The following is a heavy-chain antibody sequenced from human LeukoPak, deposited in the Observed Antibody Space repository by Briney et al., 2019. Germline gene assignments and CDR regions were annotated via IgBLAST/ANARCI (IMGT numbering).Heavy chain of an antibody. V-gene: IGHV1-8*01. J-gene: IGHJ4*02. Sequence: GASVKVSCKASGYTFTSYDINWVRQATGQGLEWMGWMNPNSGNTGYAQKFQGRVTMTRNTSISTAYMELSSLRSEDTAVYYCARGYDSIAAAGFDYWGQGTLVTVPS. D-gene: IGHD6-13*01. CDR2: MNPNSGNT. CDR1: GYTFTSYD. CDR3: ARGYDSIAAAGFDY.